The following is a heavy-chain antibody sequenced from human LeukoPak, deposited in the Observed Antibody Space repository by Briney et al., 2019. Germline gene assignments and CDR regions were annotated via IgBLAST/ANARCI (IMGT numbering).Heavy chain of an antibody. Sequence: PGGSLRLSCAASGFTFSSHAMSWVRQAPGKGLEWVSAISGSGGSTYYADSVKGRFTISRDNSKNTLYLQMNSLRAEDTAVYYCARVGDSSGYYRHWGQGTLVTVSS. CDR2: ISGSGGST. CDR3: ARVGDSSGYYRH. J-gene: IGHJ4*02. CDR1: GFTFSSHA. V-gene: IGHV3-23*01. D-gene: IGHD3-22*01.